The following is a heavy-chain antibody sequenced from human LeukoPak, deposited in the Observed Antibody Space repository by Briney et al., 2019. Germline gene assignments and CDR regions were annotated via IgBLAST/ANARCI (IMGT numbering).Heavy chain of an antibody. J-gene: IGHJ6*03. CDR3: ARAGDCSSTSCYTRGPYYYYYMDV. Sequence: GASVKVSCKASGGTFSSYAISWVRQAPGQGLEWMGGIIPIFGTANYAQKFQGRVTITTDESTSTAYMELSSLRSEDTAVYYCARAGDCSSTSCYTRGPYYYYYMDVWGKGTTVTVSS. D-gene: IGHD2-2*02. V-gene: IGHV1-69*05. CDR1: GGTFSSYA. CDR2: IIPIFGTA.